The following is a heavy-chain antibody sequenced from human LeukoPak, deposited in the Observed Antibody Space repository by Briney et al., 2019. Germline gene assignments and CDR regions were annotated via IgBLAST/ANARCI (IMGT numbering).Heavy chain of an antibody. V-gene: IGHV1-2*02. CDR1: GYSLTSYY. CDR2: INPNSGGT. D-gene: IGHD6-13*01. J-gene: IGHJ4*02. CDR3: ARDGVGAHSSWYDGSSDY. Sequence: ASVKVSCKASGYSLTSYYMHWVRQAPGQGLEWMGWINPNSGGTNYAQKFQGRVTMTRDTSISTAYMELSRLRSDDTAVYYCARDGVGAHSSWYDGSSDYWGQGTLVTVSS.